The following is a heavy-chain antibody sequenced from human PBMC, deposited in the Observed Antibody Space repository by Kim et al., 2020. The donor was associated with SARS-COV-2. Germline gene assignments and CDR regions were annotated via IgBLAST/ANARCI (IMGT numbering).Heavy chain of an antibody. Sequence: GGSLRLSCAASGFTFSSYGMHWVRQAPGKGLEWVAVISYDGSNKYYADSVKGRFTISRDNSKNTLYLQMNSLRAEDTAVYYCANIEVVSRHHDAFDIWGQGTMVTVSS. CDR1: GFTFSSYG. CDR3: ANIEVVSRHHDAFDI. V-gene: IGHV3-30*18. D-gene: IGHD3-22*01. J-gene: IGHJ3*02. CDR2: ISYDGSNK.